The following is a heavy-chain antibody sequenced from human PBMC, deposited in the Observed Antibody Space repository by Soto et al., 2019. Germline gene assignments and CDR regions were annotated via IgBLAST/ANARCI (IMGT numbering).Heavy chain of an antibody. J-gene: IGHJ4*02. Sequence: QVPLVESGGGVVQPGRSLRLSCAASGFTFSSYAMHWVRQAPGKGLEWVAVISYDGSNKYYADSVKGRFTISRDNSKNTLYLQMNSLRAEDTAVYYCARESSKDYYDFWSGYYSFDYWGQGTLVTVSS. CDR1: GFTFSSYA. D-gene: IGHD3-3*01. V-gene: IGHV3-30-3*01. CDR2: ISYDGSNK. CDR3: ARESSKDYYDFWSGYYSFDY.